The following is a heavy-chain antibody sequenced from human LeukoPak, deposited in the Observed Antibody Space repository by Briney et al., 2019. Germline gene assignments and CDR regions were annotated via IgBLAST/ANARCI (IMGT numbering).Heavy chain of an antibody. CDR3: ARVATDYYYMDV. J-gene: IGHJ6*03. Sequence: SETLSLTCTVSGGSISSGGYYWSWIRQPPGKGLEWIGYIYHSGSTYYNPSLKSRVTISVDRSKNQFSLKLSSVTAADTAAYYCARVATDYYYMDVWGKGTTVTVSS. D-gene: IGHD2-15*01. CDR2: IYHSGST. V-gene: IGHV4-30-2*01. CDR1: GGSISSGGYY.